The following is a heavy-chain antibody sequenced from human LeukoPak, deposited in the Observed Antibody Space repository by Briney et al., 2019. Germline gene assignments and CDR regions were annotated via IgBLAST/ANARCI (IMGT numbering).Heavy chain of an antibody. CDR3: ARVPYCSGGSCYQESAFDI. D-gene: IGHD2-15*01. V-gene: IGHV4-31*03. Sequence: SETLSLTCTVSGGSISSGGYYWSWIRQHPGKGLEWIGYIYYSGSTYYNPSLKSRVTISVDTSKNQFSLKLSSVTAADTAVYYCARVPYCSGGSCYQESAFDIWGQGTMVTVSS. CDR1: GGSISSGGYY. J-gene: IGHJ3*02. CDR2: IYYSGST.